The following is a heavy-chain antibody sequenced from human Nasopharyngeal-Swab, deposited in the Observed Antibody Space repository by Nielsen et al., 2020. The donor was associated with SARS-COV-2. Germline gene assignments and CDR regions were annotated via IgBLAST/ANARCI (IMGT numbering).Heavy chain of an antibody. D-gene: IGHD3-10*01. CDR2: IYTSGST. CDR1: GGSISSGSYY. J-gene: IGHJ5*02. V-gene: IGHV4-61*02. CDR3: ARDRGWFDP. Sequence: SETLSLTCTVSGGSISSGSYYWSWIRQPAGKGLEWIGRIYTSGSTNYNPPLKSRVTISVDTSKNQFSLKLSSVTAADTAVYYCARDRGWFDPWGQGTLVTVSS.